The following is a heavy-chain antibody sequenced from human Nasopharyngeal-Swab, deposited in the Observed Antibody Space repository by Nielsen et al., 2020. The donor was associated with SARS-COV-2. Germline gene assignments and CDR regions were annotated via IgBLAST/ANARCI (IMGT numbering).Heavy chain of an antibody. V-gene: IGHV3-48*01. Sequence: GESLKISCAASGFTFSSYSMNWVRQAPGKGLEWVSYISSSSSTIYYADSVKGRFTISRDNAKNSLYLQMNSLRAEDTAVYYCAKDGDDGYYYYYYMDVWGKGTTVTVSS. CDR3: AKDGDDGYYYYYYMDV. D-gene: IGHD7-27*01. CDR1: GFTFSSYS. J-gene: IGHJ6*03. CDR2: ISSSSSTI.